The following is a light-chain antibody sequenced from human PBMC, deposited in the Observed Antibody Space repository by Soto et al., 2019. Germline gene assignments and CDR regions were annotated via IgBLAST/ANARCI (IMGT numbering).Light chain of an antibody. CDR3: RSYRPRSPVL. CDR1: SSDVGGYNY. CDR2: DVS. Sequence: QSALTQPASVSGSPGQSITISCTGTSSDVGGYNYVSWYQQHPAKAPNLMIYDVSNRPAGVSNRFSGSRSSNTAALTRSGFQAEDEADYYCRSYRPRSPVLFRTGTKLTVL. J-gene: IGLJ1*01. V-gene: IGLV2-14*01.